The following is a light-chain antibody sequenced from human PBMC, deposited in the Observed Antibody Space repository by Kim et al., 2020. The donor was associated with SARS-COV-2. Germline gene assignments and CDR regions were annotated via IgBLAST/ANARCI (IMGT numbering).Light chain of an antibody. Sequence: QSVTSVCTGTSSDVGSYNYFSWYQQPPGKAPKLIIYAVSNRPSGVSNRFSGSKSGNTASLTISGLQAEDEADYYCSSYTRSSTNYVFGTGTKVTVL. J-gene: IGLJ1*01. CDR2: AVS. CDR3: SSYTRSSTNYV. CDR1: SSDVGSYNY. V-gene: IGLV2-14*03.